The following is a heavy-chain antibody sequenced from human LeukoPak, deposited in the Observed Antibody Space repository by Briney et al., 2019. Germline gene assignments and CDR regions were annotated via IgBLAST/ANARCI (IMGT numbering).Heavy chain of an antibody. CDR3: ARGVVVVPSAFDY. J-gene: IGHJ4*02. CDR1: GYSFTNYW. Sequence: GESLKISCEGSGYSFTNYWIAWVRQMPGKGLEWMGIIYPGDSDTRYNPSFQGQVTISADKSNSTAYLQWSNLKASDTAMYYCARGVVVVPSAFDYWGQGTLVTVSS. D-gene: IGHD2-2*01. CDR2: IYPGDSDT. V-gene: IGHV5-51*01.